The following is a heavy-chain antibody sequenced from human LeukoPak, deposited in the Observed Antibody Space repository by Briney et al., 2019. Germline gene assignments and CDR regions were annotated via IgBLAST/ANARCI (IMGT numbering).Heavy chain of an antibody. CDR3: AKAGYSSGWTRYYGMDV. CDR1: GFTFSVYG. D-gene: IGHD6-19*01. Sequence: PGGSLRLSCAASGFTFSVYGMYWVRQPPGKGLEWVARISYDGTDKYHVDSVKGRFTISRDNSNNTLYLQMNSLSPDDTAVYYCAKAGYSSGWTRYYGMDVWGQGTTVAVSS. J-gene: IGHJ6*02. V-gene: IGHV3-30*18. CDR2: ISYDGTDK.